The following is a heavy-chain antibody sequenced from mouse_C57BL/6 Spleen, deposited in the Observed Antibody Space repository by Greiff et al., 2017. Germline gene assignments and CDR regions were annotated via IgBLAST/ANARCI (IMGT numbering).Heavy chain of an antibody. V-gene: IGHV1-15*01. Sequence: QVQLQQSGAELVRPGASVTLSCKASGYTFTDYEMHWVKQTPVHGLEWIGAIDPETGGTAYNQKFKGKAILTADKSSSTAYMELRSLTSEDSAVYYCTRIYYGYDRVWFAYWGQGTLVTVSA. CDR1: GYTFTDYE. CDR3: TRIYYGYDRVWFAY. CDR2: IDPETGGT. J-gene: IGHJ3*01. D-gene: IGHD2-2*01.